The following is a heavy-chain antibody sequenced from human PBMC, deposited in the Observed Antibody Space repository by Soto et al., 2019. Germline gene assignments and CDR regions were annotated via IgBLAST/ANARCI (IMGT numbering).Heavy chain of an antibody. Sequence: SETLSLTCTFSGGSISSYYWSWIRQPPGKGLEWIGYIYYSGSTNYNPSLKSRVTISLDTSKNQFSLKLSSVPAADTAVYYCARHNYGSGSTYFDYWGQGTLVTVSS. CDR2: IYYSGST. CDR1: GGSISSYY. D-gene: IGHD3-10*01. J-gene: IGHJ4*02. V-gene: IGHV4-59*08. CDR3: ARHNYGSGSTYFDY.